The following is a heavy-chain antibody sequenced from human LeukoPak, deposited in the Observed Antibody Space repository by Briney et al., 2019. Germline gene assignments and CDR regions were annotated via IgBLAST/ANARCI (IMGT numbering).Heavy chain of an antibody. D-gene: IGHD4-17*01. V-gene: IGHV1-18*01. CDR1: GYTLTSYG. Sequence: ASVKVSCKASGYTLTSYGISWVRQAPGQGLEWMGWISAYNGNTNYAQKFQGRVTMTADTSTSTAYMELRSLRSDDTAVYYCARLSPSTVTTYLFDYWGQGTLVTVSS. CDR2: ISAYNGNT. J-gene: IGHJ4*02. CDR3: ARLSPSTVTTYLFDY.